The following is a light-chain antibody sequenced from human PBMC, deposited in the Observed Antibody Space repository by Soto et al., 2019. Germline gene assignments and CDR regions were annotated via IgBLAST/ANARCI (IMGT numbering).Light chain of an antibody. CDR1: QNIKKY. J-gene: IGKJ2*01. CDR3: QQYNSYSYT. V-gene: IGKV1-39*01. Sequence: DIQMTQSPSSLSASVGDRVTITCRTSQNIKKYLNWYQQKPGKAPRLLIYTASSLQVGFPSRFSGSGSGTDFTLTISSLQPEDFATYYCQQYNSYSYTFGQGTKLEIK. CDR2: TAS.